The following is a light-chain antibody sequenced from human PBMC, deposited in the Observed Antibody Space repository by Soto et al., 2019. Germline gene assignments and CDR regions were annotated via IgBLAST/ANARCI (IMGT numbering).Light chain of an antibody. Sequence: EVGRTQCPATLSVSPGERATLSCGASQTVSSNLAWFQQKPGQAPRLLIYGASTRATGIPARFSGSGSGTEFTLTISSLQSEDLAVYYCQQYNNWPRTFGQGT. CDR2: GAS. CDR3: QQYNNWPRT. V-gene: IGKV3-15*01. J-gene: IGKJ1*01. CDR1: QTVSSN.